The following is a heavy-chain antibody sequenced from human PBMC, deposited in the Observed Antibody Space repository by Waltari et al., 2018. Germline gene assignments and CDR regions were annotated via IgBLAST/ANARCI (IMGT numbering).Heavy chain of an antibody. CDR1: GYTFTSYY. J-gene: IGHJ4*02. CDR3: ARDSLGYCSGGSCYSPSYDY. V-gene: IGHV1-46*01. Sequence: QVQLVQSGAEVKKPGASVKVSCKASGYTFTSYYMHWVRQAPGQGLEWMGRINPSGGSTSYAQKFQGRGTMTRYTSTSTVYMELSSLRSEDTAVYYCARDSLGYCSGGSCYSPSYDYWGQGTLVTVSS. CDR2: INPSGGST. D-gene: IGHD2-15*01.